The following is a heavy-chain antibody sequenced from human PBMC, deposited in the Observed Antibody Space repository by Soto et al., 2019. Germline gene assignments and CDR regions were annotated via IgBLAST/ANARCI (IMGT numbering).Heavy chain of an antibody. CDR1: GFTFSAYW. D-gene: IGHD6-19*01. J-gene: IGHJ4*02. CDR2: IKQDGSEK. V-gene: IGHV3-7*05. Sequence: EVHLVESGGDLVQPGGSLRLSCAASGFTFSAYWMQWVRQAPRKGLEWVAIIKQDGSEKYYVDSVTGRFTISRDNAKNSLYLQMSSLRAEDTAMYYCVGSRGWLFDYWGQGTLVTVSS. CDR3: VGSRGWLFDY.